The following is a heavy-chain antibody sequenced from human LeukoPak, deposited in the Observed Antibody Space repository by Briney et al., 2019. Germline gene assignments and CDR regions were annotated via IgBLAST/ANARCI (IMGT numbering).Heavy chain of an antibody. J-gene: IGHJ1*01. Sequence: SETLSLTCTVSGGSISSGGYYWSWIRQHPGRGLEWIGQIYYSGSTYYNPSLKSRVTISLDTSKNQFSLKLSSVTAADTAVYYCAKGFCSGGSCYSEYFQHWGQGTLVTVSS. CDR1: GGSISSGGYY. CDR2: IYYSGST. D-gene: IGHD2-15*01. V-gene: IGHV4-31*03. CDR3: AKGFCSGGSCYSEYFQH.